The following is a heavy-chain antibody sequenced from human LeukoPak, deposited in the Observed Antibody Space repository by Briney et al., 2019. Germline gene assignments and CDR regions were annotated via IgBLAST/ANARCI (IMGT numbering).Heavy chain of an antibody. CDR2: IYYSGNT. D-gene: IGHD6-19*01. V-gene: IGHV4-59*01. J-gene: IGHJ5*02. Sequence: PSETLSLTCTVSGGSISSYYWSWIRQPPGKGLDWIGYIYYSGNTNYNPSLKSRVTISVDTSKNQFSLKLSSVTAADTAVYYCARSYSSGWYWFDPWGQGTLVTVSS. CDR1: GGSISSYY. CDR3: ARSYSSGWYWFDP.